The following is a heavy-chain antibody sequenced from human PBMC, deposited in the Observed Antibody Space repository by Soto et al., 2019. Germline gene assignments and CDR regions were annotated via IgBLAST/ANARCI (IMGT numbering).Heavy chain of an antibody. V-gene: IGHV1-18*01. J-gene: IGHJ4*02. CDR2: ISASNGNT. Sequence: QVQLVQSGAEVKKPGASVKVSCKASGYTFTSYGISWVRQAPGQGLEWMGWISASNGNTNYAQKLQGRVTMTTDTSTSTAYMVLRSLISDDTAVYYCARDSFSLAKYAPFDYWGQGTLVTVSS. CDR3: ARDSFSLAKYAPFDY. CDR1: GYTFTSYG. D-gene: IGHD2-8*01.